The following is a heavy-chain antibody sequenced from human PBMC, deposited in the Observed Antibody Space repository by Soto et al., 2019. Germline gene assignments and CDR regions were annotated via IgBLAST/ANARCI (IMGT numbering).Heavy chain of an antibody. V-gene: IGHV3-30*18. CDR1: GFTFSSYG. CDR3: ANVEGGAYPDFDL. CDR2: ISYDGSKK. D-gene: IGHD1-26*01. J-gene: IGHJ4*02. Sequence: GGSLRLSCEASGFTFSSYGMHWVRQAPGKGLEWVAVISYDGSKKYYADSVKGRFTISRGNSKNTLYPQMNSLRAEDRAVYYCANVEGGAYPDFDLWGQGTLVTVSS.